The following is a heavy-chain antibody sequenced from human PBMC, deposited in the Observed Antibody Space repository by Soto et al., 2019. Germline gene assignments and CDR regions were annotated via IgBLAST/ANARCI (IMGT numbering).Heavy chain of an antibody. J-gene: IGHJ4*02. V-gene: IGHV4-61*01. CDR1: GGSVSSGSYY. Sequence: TVSGGSVSSGSYYWSWIRQPPGKGLEWIGHIYYSGSTNYNPSLKSRVTISVDTSKNQFSLKLSSVTAADTAVYYCARVGGYCSGGSCYSFDYWGQGTLVTVSS. D-gene: IGHD2-15*01. CDR3: ARVGGYCSGGSCYSFDY. CDR2: IYYSGST.